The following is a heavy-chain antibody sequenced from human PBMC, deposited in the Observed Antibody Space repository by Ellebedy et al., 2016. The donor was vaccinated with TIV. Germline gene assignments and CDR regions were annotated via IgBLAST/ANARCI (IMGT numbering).Heavy chain of an antibody. V-gene: IGHV4-38-2*02. CDR2: IYPGGSA. Sequence: SETLSLTCSVSGYSISSDDYWGWIRQPPGKGLEWIGDIYPGGSAYYSPSLKSRVTLSLDTSKNQFSLKLTSVTAADTAVYYCARGRADGDYVGVQFDYWGLGTLVTVSS. D-gene: IGHD4-17*01. CDR3: ARGRADGDYVGVQFDY. J-gene: IGHJ4*02. CDR1: GYSISSDDY.